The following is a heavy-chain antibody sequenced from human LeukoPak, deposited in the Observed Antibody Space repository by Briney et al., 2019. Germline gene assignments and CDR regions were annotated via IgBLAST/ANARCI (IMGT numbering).Heavy chain of an antibody. Sequence: SETLSLTCAVYGGSFSGYYWSWIRQPPGKGLEWIGEINHSGSTNYNPSLKSRVTISVDTSKNQFSMKLSSVTAADTAVYYCARVVYDILTGYYGHNWFDPWGQGTLVTVSS. CDR3: ARVVYDILTGYYGHNWFDP. CDR2: INHSGST. CDR1: GGSFSGYY. J-gene: IGHJ5*02. V-gene: IGHV4-34*01. D-gene: IGHD3-9*01.